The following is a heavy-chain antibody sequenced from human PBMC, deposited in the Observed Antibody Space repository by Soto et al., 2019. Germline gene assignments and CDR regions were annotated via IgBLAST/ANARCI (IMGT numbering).Heavy chain of an antibody. D-gene: IGHD6-19*01. Sequence: EVQLLESGGGLVQPGGSLRLSCAASGFTFSSYAMSWVRQAPGKGLEWVSAISGSGGTTYYADSVKGRFTFSRDNSTNTLFLQMNRLRAEDTAVYYCAKPATGWFSAFDFWGQGTMVTVSS. J-gene: IGHJ3*01. CDR2: ISGSGGTT. V-gene: IGHV3-23*01. CDR1: GFTFSSYA. CDR3: AKPATGWFSAFDF.